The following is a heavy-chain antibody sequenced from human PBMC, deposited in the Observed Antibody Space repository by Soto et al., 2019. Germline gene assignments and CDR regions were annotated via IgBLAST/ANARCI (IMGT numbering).Heavy chain of an antibody. D-gene: IGHD2-15*01. CDR1: GCTFSSYS. J-gene: IGHJ6*02. V-gene: IGHV3-21*01. CDR3: ARDRSYSAGSMDV. Sequence: PGGSLRLSGAASGCTFSSYSMNWVRQAPGKGLEWVSSISSSSSYTNYADSVKGRFTISRDKANNTLYLQRNSLRAEDTAVYYCARDRSYSAGSMDVWGQGTTVTVSS. CDR2: ISSSSSYT.